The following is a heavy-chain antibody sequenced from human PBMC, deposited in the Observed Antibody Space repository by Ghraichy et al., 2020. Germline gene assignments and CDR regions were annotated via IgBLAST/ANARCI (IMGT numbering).Heavy chain of an antibody. CDR3: ARDSGWYQYYYYGMDV. J-gene: IGHJ6*02. D-gene: IGHD6-19*01. CDR2: INHSGST. V-gene: IGHV4-34*01. CDR1: GGSFSGYY. Sequence: ETLSLTCAVYGGSFSGYYWSWIRQPPGKGLEWIGEINHSGSTNYNPSLKSRVTISVDTSKNQFSLKLSSVTAADTAVYYCARDSGWYQYYYYGMDVWGQGTTVTVSS.